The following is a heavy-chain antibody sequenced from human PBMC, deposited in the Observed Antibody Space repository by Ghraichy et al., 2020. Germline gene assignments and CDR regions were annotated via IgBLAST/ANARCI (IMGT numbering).Heavy chain of an antibody. V-gene: IGHV3-30*02. Sequence: GGSLRLSCAASGFTFSNYGMHWVRQAPGKGLEWVAFIRIDGSSYYYSDSVKGRFTISRDNSKNTLYLQMNSLRTEDTAIYYCAKRAVAVAGNGMDVWGQGTTVTVSS. J-gene: IGHJ6*02. CDR1: GFTFSNYG. CDR2: IRIDGSSY. D-gene: IGHD6-19*01. CDR3: AKRAVAVAGNGMDV.